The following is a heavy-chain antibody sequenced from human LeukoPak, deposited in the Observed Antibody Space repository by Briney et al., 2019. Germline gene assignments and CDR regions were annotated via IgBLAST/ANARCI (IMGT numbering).Heavy chain of an antibody. Sequence: GGSLRLSCEAFGLSFGRHGIHWVRQAPGKGLEWVSFMRYDGSNKYYADSVQGRFTISRDFSKNTVDLYLNSVTTEDTAVYYCAKDHVEGSWGDYFYYYMDVWGKGTTVTVSS. CDR3: AKDHVEGSWGDYFYYYMDV. J-gene: IGHJ6*03. D-gene: IGHD3-10*01. V-gene: IGHV3-30*02. CDR2: MRYDGSNK. CDR1: GLSFGRHG.